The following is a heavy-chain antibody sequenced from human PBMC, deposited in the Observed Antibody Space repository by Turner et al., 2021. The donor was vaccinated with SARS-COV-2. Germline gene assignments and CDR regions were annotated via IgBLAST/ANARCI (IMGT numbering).Heavy chain of an antibody. CDR3: ARGSPGEDFYYYGMGV. CDR2: ISASSSYI. D-gene: IGHD1-1*01. V-gene: IGHV3-21*01. CDR1: EFTFGSYI. Sequence: EEQLVESGGGLVKPGGSLRLSCSASEFTFGSYIMNWVRQAPGKGLEWVSSISASSSYIYYADSVRGRFTISRDNAKDSLYLQMNSLRAEDTAVYYCARGSPGEDFYYYGMGVWGQGTTVTVSS. J-gene: IGHJ6*02.